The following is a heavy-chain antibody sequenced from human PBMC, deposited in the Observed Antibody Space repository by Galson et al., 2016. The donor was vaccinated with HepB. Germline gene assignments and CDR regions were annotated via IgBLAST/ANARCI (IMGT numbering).Heavy chain of an antibody. CDR3: ATRSSGWYYFDY. CDR1: GFAFRTYT. D-gene: IGHD6-19*01. Sequence: SLRLSCAASGFAFRTYTLNWVRQAPGKGLEWISSISGGSRYIYYADSVKGRFTISSDNAKNSLYLQMNSLRAEDTTVYYCATRSSGWYYFDYWGRGTLVTVSS. CDR2: ISGGSRYI. V-gene: IGHV3-21*01. J-gene: IGHJ4*01.